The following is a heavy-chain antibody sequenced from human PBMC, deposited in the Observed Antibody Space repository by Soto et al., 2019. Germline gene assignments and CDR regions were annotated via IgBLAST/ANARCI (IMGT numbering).Heavy chain of an antibody. CDR2: INHSGST. Sequence: SETLSLTCTVYGGSFSGYYWNWIRQPPGKGLEWIGEINHSGSTNYTPSLKSRVTISVDTSKNQFSLKLSSVTAADTAVYYCARGYGDYFDYWGQGTLVTVSS. V-gene: IGHV4-34*01. CDR1: GGSFSGYY. D-gene: IGHD3-10*01. J-gene: IGHJ4*02. CDR3: ARGYGDYFDY.